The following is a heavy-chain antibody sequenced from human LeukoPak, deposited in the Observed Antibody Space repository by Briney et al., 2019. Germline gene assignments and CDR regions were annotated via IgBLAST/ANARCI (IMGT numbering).Heavy chain of an antibody. J-gene: IGHJ4*02. CDR3: ARHAPGHFDFL. CDR1: GASICGYY. V-gene: IGHV4-59*08. D-gene: IGHD3-9*01. CDR2: IYYTGTT. Sequence: SETLSLTCTVSGASICGYYWSWIRQSPGKGLDWIGLIYYTGTTTYNPSFKSRVTISVGTSKSQFSLRLSSVTAADTAVYYCARHAPGHFDFLWGQGTLVTVSS.